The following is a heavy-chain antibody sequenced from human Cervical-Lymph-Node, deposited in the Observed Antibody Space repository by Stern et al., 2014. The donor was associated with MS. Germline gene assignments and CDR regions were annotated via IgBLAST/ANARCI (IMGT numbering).Heavy chain of an antibody. D-gene: IGHD3-9*01. CDR1: GFSLTELS. J-gene: IGHJ6*02. Sequence: QVQLVQSGAEVKKPGALVKVSCKVSGFSLTELSIHWVRQAPGKGLEWMGGFDPDYGEIIYAQELQGRVTLTEDTWTDTAYMELSSLRSEDTAVYYCATGSPQPDWVRAPNRYYYYGMDVWGQGTTVTVSS. CDR3: ATGSPQPDWVRAPNRYYYYGMDV. V-gene: IGHV1-24*01. CDR2: FDPDYGEI.